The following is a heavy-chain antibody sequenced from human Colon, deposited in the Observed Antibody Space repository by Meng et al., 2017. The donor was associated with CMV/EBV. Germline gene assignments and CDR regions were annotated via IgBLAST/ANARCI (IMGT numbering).Heavy chain of an antibody. Sequence: EVQLVQSGGGVVKPGESLRASCAASAFSLSNVYINWVRQAPGKGLEWVGRITSKNDGGAINYAAAVKGRFTISRDNVKSSLYLQMNSLRAEDTAIYYCARRNGYNRGDYWGQGTLVTVSS. CDR3: ARRNGYNRGDY. D-gene: IGHD5-24*01. J-gene: IGHJ4*02. CDR2: ITSKNDGGAI. V-gene: IGHV3-15*07. CDR1: AFSLSNVY.